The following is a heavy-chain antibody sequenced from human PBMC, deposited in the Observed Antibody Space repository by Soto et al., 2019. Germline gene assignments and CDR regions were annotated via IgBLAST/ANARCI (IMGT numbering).Heavy chain of an antibody. CDR2: IRPDGSEK. V-gene: IGHV3-7*03. Sequence: EVQVVESGGGLVQPGGSRRVSCVGSGFTFRSYWMSWVRQAPGKGLEWVANIRPDGSEKYYVDSVKGRFTISRDNAKNALYLQMSRLRAEDTAVYYCAREEGATVANNWFDSWGQGALVTVSS. CDR3: AREEGATVANNWFDS. J-gene: IGHJ5*01. CDR1: GFTFRSYW. D-gene: IGHD4-17*01.